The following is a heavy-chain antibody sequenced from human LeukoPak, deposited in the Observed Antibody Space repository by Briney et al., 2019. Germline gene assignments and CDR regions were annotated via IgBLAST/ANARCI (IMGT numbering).Heavy chain of an antibody. CDR3: ARGPLIVVVPAPDWEIFDY. D-gene: IGHD2-2*01. CDR1: GGSISGYY. CDR2: INHSGST. V-gene: IGHV4-34*01. Sequence: PSETLSLTCTVSGGSISGYYWSWIRQPPGKGLEWIGEINHSGSTNYNPSLKSRVTISVDTSKNQFSLKLSSVTAADTAVYYCARGPLIVVVPAPDWEIFDYWGQGTLVTVSS. J-gene: IGHJ4*02.